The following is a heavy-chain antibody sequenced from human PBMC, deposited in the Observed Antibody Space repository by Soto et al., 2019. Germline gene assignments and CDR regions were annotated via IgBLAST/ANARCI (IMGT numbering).Heavy chain of an antibody. CDR1: SGSISSSNW. Sequence: QVQLQESGPGLVKPSGTLSLTCAVSSGSISSSNWWSWVRQPPGKGLEWIGEIYHSGSTNYNPSLKRRVTISVDKSKNQFSLKLSSVTAADTAVYYCASAPGIAVVGTGGGLNYFDYWGQGTLVTVSS. CDR2: IYHSGST. V-gene: IGHV4-4*02. J-gene: IGHJ4*02. CDR3: ASAPGIAVVGTGGGLNYFDY. D-gene: IGHD6-19*01.